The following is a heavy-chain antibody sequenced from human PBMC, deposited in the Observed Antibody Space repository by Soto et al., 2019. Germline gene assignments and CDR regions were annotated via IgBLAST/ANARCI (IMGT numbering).Heavy chain of an antibody. Sequence: PGGSLRLSCAASGFTFSSYAMSWVRQAPGKGLEWVSAISGSGGSTYYADSVKGRFTISRDNSKNTLYLQMNSLRAEDTAVYYCAKLGRELVSGYSYGLHAFDIWGQGTMVTVSS. V-gene: IGHV3-23*01. CDR1: GFTFSSYA. D-gene: IGHD5-18*01. CDR3: AKLGRELVSGYSYGLHAFDI. J-gene: IGHJ3*02. CDR2: ISGSGGST.